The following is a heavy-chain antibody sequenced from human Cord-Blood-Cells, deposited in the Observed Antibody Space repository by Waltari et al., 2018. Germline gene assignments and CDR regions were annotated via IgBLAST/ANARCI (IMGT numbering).Heavy chain of an antibody. D-gene: IGHD6-13*01. V-gene: IGHV1-18*01. J-gene: IGHJ6*02. CDR2: ISAYNGNT. CDR1: GYTFTSYG. Sequence: QVQLVQSGAEVKKPGASVKVSCKASGYTFTSYGISWVRQAPGQGLEWMGLISAYNGNTNYAQKLQGRGTMTTDTSTSTAYMELRSLRSDDTAVYYCARVNAAAAGTRLYYYYGMDVWGQGTTVTVSS. CDR3: ARVNAAAAGTRLYYYYGMDV.